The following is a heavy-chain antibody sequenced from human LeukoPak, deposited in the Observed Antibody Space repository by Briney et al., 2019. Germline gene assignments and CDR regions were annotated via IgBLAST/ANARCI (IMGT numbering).Heavy chain of an antibody. D-gene: IGHD1-1*01. CDR1: GFTFSNYA. J-gene: IGHJ5*02. CDR3: AKDPKDNSAS. CDR2: ISSSGGTT. Sequence: GGSLRLSCAASGFTFSNYAMSWVRRAPGRGLEWVSTISSSGGTTYYADSVKGRFTISRDNSKNTLYLQMNNLRAEDTAVYYCAKDPKDNSASWGLGTLVTVSS. V-gene: IGHV3-23*01.